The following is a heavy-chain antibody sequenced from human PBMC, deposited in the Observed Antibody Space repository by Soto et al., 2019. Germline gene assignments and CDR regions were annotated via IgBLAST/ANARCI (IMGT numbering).Heavy chain of an antibody. CDR3: VREGRNYYYCRGV. CDR1: GFTFSSYS. V-gene: IGHV3-21*01. Sequence: EVQLVESGGGLVKPGGSLRLSCAASGFTFSSYSMNWVRQAPGKGLEWVSSISSSSSYIYYADSVKGRFTISRDNAKNSLCLQMNSWRAEDAAVVYCVREGRNYYYCRGVWGQGTTVTVSS. J-gene: IGHJ6*02. CDR2: ISSSSSYI.